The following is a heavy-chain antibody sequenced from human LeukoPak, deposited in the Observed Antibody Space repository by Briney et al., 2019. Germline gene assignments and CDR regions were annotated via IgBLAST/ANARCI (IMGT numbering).Heavy chain of an antibody. J-gene: IGHJ4*02. CDR3: AKQTVPGDGYNYDIGY. D-gene: IGHD5-24*01. V-gene: IGHV5-51*01. CDR1: GYNFTNYW. CDR2: IYPGDYDT. Sequence: GESPQISCQGSGYNFTNYWIGWVRQMPGKGLEWMGIIYPGDYDTRYSPSFQGQVTISADKSISTAYLQWSSLKASDTAMYYCAKQTVPGDGYNYDIGYWGQGTLVTVSS.